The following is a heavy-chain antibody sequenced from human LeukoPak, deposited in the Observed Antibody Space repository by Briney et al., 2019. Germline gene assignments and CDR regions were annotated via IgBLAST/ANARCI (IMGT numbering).Heavy chain of an antibody. J-gene: IGHJ6*02. CDR3: ARGKGLDV. V-gene: IGHV3-7*05. Sequence: GSLRLSCSASVFTFSTYWMSWVRQAPGKGLEWVAKIKQNGSEQNYVDSVKGRFTISSDTAHTSLFLQMNSLRVEDTAVYYCARGKGLDVWGQGTTVTVSS. CDR2: IKQNGSEQ. CDR1: VFTFSTYW.